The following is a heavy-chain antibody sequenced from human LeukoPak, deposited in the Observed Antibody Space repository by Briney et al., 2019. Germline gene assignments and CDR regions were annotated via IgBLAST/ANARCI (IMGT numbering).Heavy chain of an antibody. CDR3: AKAMIVVVMIDY. D-gene: IGHD3-22*01. Sequence: GGSLRLSCAASGFTFSSYGMHWVRQAPGKGLEWVAVISYDGSNKYYADSVKGRFTISRDNSENTLYLQMNSLRAEDTAVYYCAKAMIVVVMIDYWGQGTLVTVSS. CDR1: GFTFSSYG. J-gene: IGHJ4*02. CDR2: ISYDGSNK. V-gene: IGHV3-30*18.